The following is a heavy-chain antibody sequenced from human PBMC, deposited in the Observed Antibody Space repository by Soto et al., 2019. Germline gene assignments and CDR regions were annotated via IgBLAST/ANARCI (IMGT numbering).Heavy chain of an antibody. CDR2: IKQDGRDK. V-gene: IGHV3-7*05. D-gene: IGHD6-13*01. CDR1: GFTFSSYW. Sequence: EVQLVESGGGLVQPGGSLRLSCAASGFTFSSYWMSWVRQAPGKGLEWVANIKQDGRDKYYVDSVKGRFTISRDNAKNSLYLQMNSLTAEDTAIYYCAKVKRLAGQEWGQGTLVTVSS. J-gene: IGHJ4*02. CDR3: AKVKRLAGQE.